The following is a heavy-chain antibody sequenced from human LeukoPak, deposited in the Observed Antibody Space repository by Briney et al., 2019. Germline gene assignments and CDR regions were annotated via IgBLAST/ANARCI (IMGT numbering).Heavy chain of an antibody. CDR2: IYPADSDT. CDR1: GYTFTTYW. Sequence: GESLKISCKGSGYTFTTYWIVWVRQMPGKGLEWMGIIYPADSDTRYSPSFQGQVTISADKSIGTAYLQWSSLKASDTAMYYCARLGDDTGGYYLDYWGQGTLVTVSS. CDR3: ARLGDDTGGYYLDY. D-gene: IGHD3-22*01. J-gene: IGHJ4*02. V-gene: IGHV5-51*01.